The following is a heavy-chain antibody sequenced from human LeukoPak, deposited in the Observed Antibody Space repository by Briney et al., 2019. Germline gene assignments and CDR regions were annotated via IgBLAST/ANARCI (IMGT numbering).Heavy chain of an antibody. CDR3: AREGFQDIVATIRVDYFDY. J-gene: IGHJ4*02. CDR1: GGSISSYY. D-gene: IGHD5-12*01. V-gene: IGHV4-59*01. CDR2: ISYSGST. Sequence: SETLSLTCTVSGGSISSYYWSWIRQPPGKGLEWIGYISYSGSTNYNPSLKSRVTISVDTSKNQFSLKLSSVTAADTAVYYCAREGFQDIVATIRVDYFDYWGQGTLVTVSS.